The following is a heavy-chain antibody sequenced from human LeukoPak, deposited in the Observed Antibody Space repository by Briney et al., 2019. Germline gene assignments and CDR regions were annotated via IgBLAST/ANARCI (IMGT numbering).Heavy chain of an antibody. V-gene: IGHV3-72*01. CDR3: ASSGYDYRFFES. J-gene: IGHJ4*02. CDR1: GFTLSDHY. D-gene: IGHD5-12*01. CDR2: IRNKANSYST. Sequence: GGSLRLSCAGSGFTLSDHYMDWVRQAPGKGPEWVGRIRNKANSYSTEYAASVKCRFSISRDDSKNSLYLQMNSLKTEDTAVYYCASSGYDYRFFESWGQGTLVTVSS.